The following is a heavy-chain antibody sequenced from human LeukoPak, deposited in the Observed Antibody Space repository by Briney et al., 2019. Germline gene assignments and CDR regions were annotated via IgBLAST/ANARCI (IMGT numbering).Heavy chain of an antibody. CDR1: GFTFSSYA. CDR2: ISYDGSNK. D-gene: IGHD6-6*01. CDR3: ARVSSSTYYYYYYGMDV. Sequence: GGSLRLSCAASGFTFSSYAMHWVRQAPGKGLEWVAVISYDGSNKYYADSVKGRFTISRDNSKNTLYLQMNSLRAEDTAVYYCARVSSSTYYYYYYGMDVWGQGTTVTVSS. J-gene: IGHJ6*02. V-gene: IGHV3-30-3*01.